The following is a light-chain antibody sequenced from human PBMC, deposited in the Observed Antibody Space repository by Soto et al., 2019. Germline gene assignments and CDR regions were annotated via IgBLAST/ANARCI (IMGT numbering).Light chain of an antibody. CDR1: SSDVGGYNY. V-gene: IGLV2-14*01. CDR2: DVT. J-gene: IGLJ1*01. CDR3: ISYTTSSPLYV. Sequence: QSALTQPASVSGSPGQSITISCTGTSSDVGGYNYVSWYQQHPGKAPKLIIYDVTDRPSGVSNRFSGSKSGNTASLTISGLTAEDEADYYCISYTTSSPLYVFGTGTKLTFL.